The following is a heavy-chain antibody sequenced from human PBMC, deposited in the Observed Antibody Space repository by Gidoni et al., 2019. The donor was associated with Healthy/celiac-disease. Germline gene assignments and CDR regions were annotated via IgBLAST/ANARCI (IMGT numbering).Heavy chain of an antibody. CDR3: ARQSRWLQNWFDP. CDR1: GGSISSSSYY. CDR2: IYYSGST. V-gene: IGHV4-39*01. Sequence: QLQLQESGPGLVTPSETLSLTCTVSGGSISSSSYYWGWIRQPPGKGLEWIGSIYYSGSTYYNPSLKSRVTISVDTSKNQFSLKLSSVTAADTAVYYCARQSRWLQNWFDPWGQGTLVTVSS. D-gene: IGHD5-12*01. J-gene: IGHJ5*02.